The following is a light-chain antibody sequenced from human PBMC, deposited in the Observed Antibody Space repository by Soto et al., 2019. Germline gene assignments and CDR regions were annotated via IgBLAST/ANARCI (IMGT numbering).Light chain of an antibody. J-gene: IGKJ1*01. V-gene: IGKV1-5*01. CDR1: QSVSDW. CDR3: QQYNSYWT. Sequence: IQMTQSPSTLSASVEDRVTITCRASQSVSDWLAWYQQKPGKAPKLLIYDASRLESAVPSRFSGSGSQTEFTLTISSLQPDDFATYYCQQYNSYWTFGQGTKVDIK. CDR2: DAS.